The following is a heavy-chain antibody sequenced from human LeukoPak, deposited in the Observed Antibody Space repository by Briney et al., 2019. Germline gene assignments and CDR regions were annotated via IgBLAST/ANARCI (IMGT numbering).Heavy chain of an antibody. CDR1: DYSISSGYY. J-gene: IGHJ4*02. Sequence: KPSETMSLTWAVYDYSISSGYYWCEIRQPPGKGRELIGIIYHSGTTYCNPSLKSRVTISVDTSKNQFSLKLSSVTAADTAVYYCARQPTSGSYSWGQGTLVTVSS. D-gene: IGHD1-26*01. CDR3: ARQPTSGSYS. V-gene: IGHV4-38-2*01. CDR2: IYHSGTT.